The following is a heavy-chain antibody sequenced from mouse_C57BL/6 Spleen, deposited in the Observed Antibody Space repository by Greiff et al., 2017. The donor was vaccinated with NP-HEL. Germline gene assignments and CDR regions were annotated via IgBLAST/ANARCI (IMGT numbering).Heavy chain of an antibody. V-gene: IGHV1-15*01. Sequence: VQLQQSGAELVRPGASVTLSCKASGYTFTDYEMHWVKQTPVHGLEWIGAIDPETGGTAYNQKFKGKAILTADKSSSTAYMELRSLTSEDSAVYYCTRRTGTEDYAMDYWGQGTSVTVSS. CDR1: GYTFTDYE. CDR2: IDPETGGT. J-gene: IGHJ4*01. D-gene: IGHD4-1*01. CDR3: TRRTGTEDYAMDY.